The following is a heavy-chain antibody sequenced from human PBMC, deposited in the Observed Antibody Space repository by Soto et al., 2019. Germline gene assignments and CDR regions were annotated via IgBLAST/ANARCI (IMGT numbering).Heavy chain of an antibody. D-gene: IGHD3-22*01. V-gene: IGHV3-33*01. CDR1: GFTFSSYG. J-gene: IGHJ6*02. Sequence: GGSLRLSCAASGFTFSSYGMHWVRQAPGKGLEWVAVIWYDGSNKYYADSVKGRFTISRDNSKNTLYLQMNSLRAEDTAVYYCARDRAARRDYYDSSGYYPYYYYGMDVWGQGTTVTVSS. CDR2: IWYDGSNK. CDR3: ARDRAARRDYYDSSGYYPYYYYGMDV.